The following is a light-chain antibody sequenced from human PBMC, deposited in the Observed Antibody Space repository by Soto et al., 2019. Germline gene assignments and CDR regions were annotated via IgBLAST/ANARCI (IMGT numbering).Light chain of an antibody. CDR3: QQYNGYSRT. J-gene: IGKJ1*01. V-gene: IGKV1-5*01. Sequence: DIQMTQSPSTLSASVGDRVTITCRASQSIGDSLAWYQQKPGKAPYLLIADVSSLERGVPSRVSGSGSGTEFTLTISSMQPDDFATCYCQQYNGYSRTFGQGTKVDIK. CDR1: QSIGDS. CDR2: DVS.